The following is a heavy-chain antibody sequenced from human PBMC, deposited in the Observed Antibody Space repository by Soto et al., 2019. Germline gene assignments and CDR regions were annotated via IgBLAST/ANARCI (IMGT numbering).Heavy chain of an antibody. CDR1: GGSFSGCY. CDR3: ARGREDYVWGSMVGWFDP. CDR2: INHSGST. D-gene: IGHD3-16*01. V-gene: IGHV4-34*01. J-gene: IGHJ5*02. Sequence: PSETLSLTCAVYGGSFSGCYWSWIRQPPGKGLEWIGEINHSGSTNYNPSLKSRVTISVDTSKNQFSLKLSSVTAADTAVYYCARGREDYVWGSMVGWFDPWGQGTLVTVSS.